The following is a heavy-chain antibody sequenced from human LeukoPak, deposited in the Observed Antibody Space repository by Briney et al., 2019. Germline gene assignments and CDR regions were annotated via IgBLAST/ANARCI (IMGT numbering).Heavy chain of an antibody. D-gene: IGHD6-19*01. CDR2: ISGSGGST. V-gene: IGHV3-23*01. CDR1: GFTFSSYA. CDR3: ASPPGIAVAGPYYGMDV. J-gene: IGHJ6*02. Sequence: GGSLRLSCAASGFTFSSYAMSWVRQAPGKGLEWVSAISGSGGSTYYADSVKGRFTISRDNSKNTLYLQMNSLRAEDTAVYYCASPPGIAVAGPYYGMDVWGQGTTVTVSS.